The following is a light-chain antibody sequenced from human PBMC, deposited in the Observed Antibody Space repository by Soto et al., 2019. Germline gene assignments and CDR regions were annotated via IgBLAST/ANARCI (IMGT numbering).Light chain of an antibody. J-gene: IGLJ1*01. CDR2: EVN. V-gene: IGLV2-18*02. CDR1: SSDIGSYNR. CDR3: NSFTTSSTYV. Sequence: QSVLTQPASVSGSPGQSITISCTGTSSDIGSYNRVSWYQQPPGTAPKLIIYEVNNRPSGVPDSFSGSKSGNTASLTISGLQAEDEADYYCNSFTTSSTYVFGTGTKVTVL.